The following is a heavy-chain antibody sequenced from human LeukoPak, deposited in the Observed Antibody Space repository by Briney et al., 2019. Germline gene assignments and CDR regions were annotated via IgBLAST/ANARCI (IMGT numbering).Heavy chain of an antibody. V-gene: IGHV1-46*01. J-gene: IGHJ5*02. D-gene: IGHD3-10*01. CDR2: INPSGGST. CDR3: ASERLGDAWFDP. Sequence: ASVKVSCKASGYTFTSYYMHWVRQAPGQGLEWMGIINPSGGSTSYAQKFQGRVTMTRDTSTSTVYMELSSLRSEDTAVYYCASERLGDAWFDPWGQGTLVTVSS. CDR1: GYTFTSYY.